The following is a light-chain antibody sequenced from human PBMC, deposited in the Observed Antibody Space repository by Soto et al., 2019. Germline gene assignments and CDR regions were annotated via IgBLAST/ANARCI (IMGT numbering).Light chain of an antibody. V-gene: IGKV4-1*01. J-gene: IGKJ5*01. Sequence: DLVLTPTPDSLAASLGASATIKCKSRQSVLYSSNNKNYLAWYQQKPGQPPKLLIYWASTRESGVPDRFSVSGSVTDFTRTISSLQAEDMPFYFCLQSYTRITFGQGARLEIK. CDR1: QSVLYSSNNKNY. CDR2: WAS. CDR3: LQSYTRIT.